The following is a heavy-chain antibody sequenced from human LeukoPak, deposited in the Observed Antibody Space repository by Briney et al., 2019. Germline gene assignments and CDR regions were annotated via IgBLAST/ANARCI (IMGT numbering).Heavy chain of an antibody. CDR2: IYHSGST. V-gene: IGHV4-38-2*02. CDR3: ARGLVY. Sequence: PSETLSLTCTVSGYSISSGYYWGWIRQPPGKGLEWIGSIYHSGSTYYNPSLKSRVTISVDTSKNQFSLKLSSVTAAGTAVYYCARGLVYWGQGTLVTVSS. J-gene: IGHJ4*02. CDR1: GYSISSGYY.